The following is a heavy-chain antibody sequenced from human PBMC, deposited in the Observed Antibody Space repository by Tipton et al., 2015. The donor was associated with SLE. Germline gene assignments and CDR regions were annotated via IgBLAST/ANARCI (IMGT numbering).Heavy chain of an antibody. CDR2: IYRSGST. V-gene: IGHV4-39*07. D-gene: IGHD1-1*01. CDR1: GGSINSGSYL. Sequence: TLSLTCTDSGGSINSGSYLWGWIRQPPGKGLEWIGSIYRSGSTYYNPSLKSRVTISVDTSKNQFSLNLRSVTATDTAVYYCARAPGPGGSFGIWGQGTMVTV. J-gene: IGHJ3*02. CDR3: ARAPGPGGSFGI.